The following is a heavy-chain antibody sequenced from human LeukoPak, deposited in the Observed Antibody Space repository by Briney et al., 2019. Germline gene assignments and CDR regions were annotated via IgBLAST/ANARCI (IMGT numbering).Heavy chain of an antibody. CDR2: MYYSGGT. CDR1: GGSISSYY. J-gene: IGHJ3*02. D-gene: IGHD3-9*01. Sequence: SETLSLTCTVSGGSISSYYWSWIRQPPGKGLEWIGYMYYSGGTNYNPSLKSRVTMSVDTPKNQFSLKLSSVTAADTAVYYCAAAYYDILTGYYYDAFDIWGQGTMVAVSS. V-gene: IGHV4-59*01. CDR3: AAAYYDILTGYYYDAFDI.